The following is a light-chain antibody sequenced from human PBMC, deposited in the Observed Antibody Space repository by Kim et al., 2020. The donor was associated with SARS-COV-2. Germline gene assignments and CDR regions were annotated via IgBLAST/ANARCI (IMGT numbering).Light chain of an antibody. CDR1: QSVSSSY. CDR3: QQYGSSPWT. V-gene: IGKV3-20*01. CDR2: GAS. J-gene: IGKJ1*01. Sequence: EIVLTQSPGTLSLSPGERATLSCRASQSVSSSYLAWYQQKPGQAPRLLIYGASSRATGIPDRFSGSGSETDFTLTISRLEAEDFAVYYWQQYGSSPWTFGQGTKVDIK.